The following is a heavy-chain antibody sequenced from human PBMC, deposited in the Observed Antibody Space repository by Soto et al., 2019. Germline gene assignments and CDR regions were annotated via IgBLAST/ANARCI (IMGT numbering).Heavy chain of an antibody. CDR3: GSPPRYISDWYYFDL. V-gene: IGHV1-2*02. Sequence: GSVPVSCKASGCTFIDYHMHWVLQAPAQGFGGMGRRSPRSGDTNDAQTLQGRVTITWDTSLNPAHMEQSSLISEDTAVYYSGSPPRYISDWYYFDLWGQGTPVTVSS. D-gene: IGHD3-16*02. CDR1: GCTFIDYH. J-gene: IGHJ4*02. CDR2: RSPRSGDT.